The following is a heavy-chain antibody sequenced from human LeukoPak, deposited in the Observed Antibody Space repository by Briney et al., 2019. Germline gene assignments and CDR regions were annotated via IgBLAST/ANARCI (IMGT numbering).Heavy chain of an antibody. V-gene: IGHV3-23*01. D-gene: IGHD6-19*01. J-gene: IGHJ4*02. Sequence: PGGSLRLSCAASGFTFSSYGMNWVRQAPGKGLEWVSGISGSGDSTYYADSVKGRFTISRDSSKNTLYLQVNSLRAEDTAIYYCAKDEGSGWYKYDYWGQGTLVTVSS. CDR3: AKDEGSGWYKYDY. CDR1: GFTFSSYG. CDR2: ISGSGDST.